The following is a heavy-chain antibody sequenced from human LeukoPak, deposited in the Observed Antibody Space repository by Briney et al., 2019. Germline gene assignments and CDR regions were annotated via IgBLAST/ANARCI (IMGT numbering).Heavy chain of an antibody. CDR1: GYSFNTHW. Sequence: GESLQISCKGSGYSFNTHWIGWVRQMPGKGLEWMGIIYPGDSDTRYSPSFQGQVTISADKSISTAYLQWSSLKASDTAMYYCARSGGGFDDAFDIWGQGTMVTVSS. J-gene: IGHJ3*02. V-gene: IGHV5-51*01. CDR2: IYPGDSDT. CDR3: ARSGGGFDDAFDI. D-gene: IGHD2-15*01.